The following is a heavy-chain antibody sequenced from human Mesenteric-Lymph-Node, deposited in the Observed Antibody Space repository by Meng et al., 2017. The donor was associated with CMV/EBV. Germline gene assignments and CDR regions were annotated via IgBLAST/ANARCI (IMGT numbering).Heavy chain of an antibody. CDR3: AKKPGTSDDS. J-gene: IGHJ5*01. V-gene: IGHV3-21*04. D-gene: IGHD1-1*01. CDR2: INSGSNNI. CDR1: GFTFSSYS. Sequence: GESLKISCAGSGFTFSSYSMNWVRQAPGKGLEWVSSINSGSNNIYYADSVRGRFTVSRDNAKNSLYLQMNSLRVEDTAEYYCAKKPGTSDDSWGQGTLVTVSS.